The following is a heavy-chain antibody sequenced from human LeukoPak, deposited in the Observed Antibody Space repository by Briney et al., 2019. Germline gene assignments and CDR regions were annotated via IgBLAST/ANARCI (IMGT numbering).Heavy chain of an antibody. CDR1: GYTFTSYA. Sequence: GASVKVSCKASGYTFTSYAMHWVRQAPGQRLEWMGWINAGNGNTKYSQKFQGRVTITRDTSASTAYMELSSLRSEDTAVYYCARDVLINDYDFWSGYFNYYYYYYGMGVWGQGTTVTVSS. CDR2: INAGNGNT. D-gene: IGHD3-3*01. V-gene: IGHV1-3*01. CDR3: ARDVLINDYDFWSGYFNYYYYYYGMGV. J-gene: IGHJ6*02.